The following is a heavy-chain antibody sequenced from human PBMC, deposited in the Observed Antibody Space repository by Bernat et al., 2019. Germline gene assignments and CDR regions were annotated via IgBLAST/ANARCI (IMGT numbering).Heavy chain of an antibody. J-gene: IGHJ4*02. CDR1: GGSISSGGYY. CDR2: IYYSGST. V-gene: IGHV4-31*03. CDR3: ATWISITMFGASFDY. Sequence: QVQLQESGPGLVKPSQTLSLTCTVSGGSISSGGYYWSWIRQHPGKGLEWIGYIYYSGSTYYNPSLKSRVTISVDKSKNQFSLKLSSVTAADTAVYYCATWISITMFGASFDYWGQGTLVTVSS. D-gene: IGHD3-3*01.